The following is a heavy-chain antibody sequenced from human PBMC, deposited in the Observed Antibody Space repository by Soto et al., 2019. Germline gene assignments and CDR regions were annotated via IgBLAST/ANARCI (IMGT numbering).Heavy chain of an antibody. Sequence: GGSLSLSCAASGFILSSYAMHWVRQAPGKGLEWVAVILYDGSNKYYADSVKGRFTISRDNSKNTLYLQMNSLRAEDTAVYYCARAASDIVVVPADYWGQGTLVTVSS. CDR2: ILYDGSNK. D-gene: IGHD2-2*01. CDR3: ARAASDIVVVPADY. CDR1: GFILSSYA. J-gene: IGHJ4*02. V-gene: IGHV3-30-3*01.